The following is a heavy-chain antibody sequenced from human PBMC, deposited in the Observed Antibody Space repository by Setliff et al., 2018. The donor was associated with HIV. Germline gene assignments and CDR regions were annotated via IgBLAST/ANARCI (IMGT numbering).Heavy chain of an antibody. CDR2: IYWDDDK. D-gene: IGHD3-16*01. J-gene: IGHJ4*02. CDR3: AHSRMGVSGWPVFDS. V-gene: IGHV2-5*02. CDR1: GFSFSTSGVG. Sequence: GSGPTLVNPTQTLTPTCTFSGFSFSTSGVGVGWIRQPPGKALEWLALIYWDDDKRYSPSLKNRLTITKDTSKNQVVLTLTNMAPVDTGTYYCAHSRMGVSGWPVFDSWGQGTLVTVSS.